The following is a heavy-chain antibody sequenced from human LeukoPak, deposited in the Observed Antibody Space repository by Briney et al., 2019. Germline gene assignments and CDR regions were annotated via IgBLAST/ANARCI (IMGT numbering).Heavy chain of an antibody. CDR3: ARDLRVAGPYYYYYYMDV. CDR1: GYTFTNCG. D-gene: IGHD6-19*01. CDR2: SSAYNGNT. V-gene: IGHV1-18*01. Sequence: ASVKVSCKASGYTFTNCGISWVRQAPGRGLEWMGWSSAYNGNTNYAQKVQGRVTMPRDTSISTAYMELSRLSSDHTAVYYCARDLRVAGPYYYYYYMDVWGKGTTVTVSS. J-gene: IGHJ6*03.